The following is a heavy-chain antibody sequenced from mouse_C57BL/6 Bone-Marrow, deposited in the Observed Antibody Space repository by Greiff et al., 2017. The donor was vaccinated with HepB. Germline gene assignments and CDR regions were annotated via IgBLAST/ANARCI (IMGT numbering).Heavy chain of an antibody. D-gene: IGHD1-1*01. CDR3: AREYYYGSSYRDY. Sequence: QVQLKESGPELVKPGASVKISCKASGYAFSSSWMNWVKQRPGKGLEWIGRIYPGDGDTNYNGKFKGKATLTADKSSSTAYMQLSSLTSEDSAVYFGAREYYYGSSYRDYWGQGTTLTVSS. J-gene: IGHJ2*01. V-gene: IGHV1-82*01. CDR1: GYAFSSSW. CDR2: IYPGDGDT.